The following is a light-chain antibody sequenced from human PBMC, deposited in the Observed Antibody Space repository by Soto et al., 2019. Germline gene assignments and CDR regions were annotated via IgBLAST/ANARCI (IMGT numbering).Light chain of an antibody. Sequence: IQMTQSPSSLSASVGDRVTITCRASQSISSYLNWYQQKPGEAPKLLIYAASSLHSGVPSRFSGSGSGTDFTLTISSLHPEDFATYYCLQDLSYPRTFGQGTKVDIK. CDR2: AAS. V-gene: IGKV1-6*01. CDR1: QSISSY. CDR3: LQDLSYPRT. J-gene: IGKJ1*01.